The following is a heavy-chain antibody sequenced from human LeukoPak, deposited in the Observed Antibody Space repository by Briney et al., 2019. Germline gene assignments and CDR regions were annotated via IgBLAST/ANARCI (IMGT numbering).Heavy chain of an antibody. D-gene: IGHD3-3*01. CDR1: GGSISSGGYS. V-gene: IGHV4-30-2*01. J-gene: IGHJ4*02. CDR2: IYHSGST. Sequence: SETLSLTCAVSGGSISSGGYSWSWIRQPPGKGLEWIGYIYHSGSTYYNPSLKSRVTISVDRSKNQFSLKLSSVTAADTAVYYCARVGGFLEWYYFDYWGQGTLVTVSS. CDR3: ARVGGFLEWYYFDY.